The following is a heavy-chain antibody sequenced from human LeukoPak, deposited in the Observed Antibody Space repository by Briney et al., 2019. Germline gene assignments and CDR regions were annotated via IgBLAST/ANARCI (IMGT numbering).Heavy chain of an antibody. CDR1: SRSISSISYY. Sequence: SETMSPTCTLFSRSISSISYYWGWLRQPPGKGLEWIGSIYYSGSTYYNPSLKSRVTISVDTSKNQFSLKLSSVTAADTAVYYCARRYGSGRAIDYWGQGTLVTVSS. J-gene: IGHJ4*02. CDR3: ARRYGSGRAIDY. V-gene: IGHV4-39*01. D-gene: IGHD3-10*01. CDR2: IYYSGST.